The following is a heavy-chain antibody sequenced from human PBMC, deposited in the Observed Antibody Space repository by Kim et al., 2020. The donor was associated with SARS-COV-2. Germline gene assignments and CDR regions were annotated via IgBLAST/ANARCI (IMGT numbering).Heavy chain of an antibody. D-gene: IGHD3-22*01. CDR2: INPNSGGT. J-gene: IGHJ5*02. V-gene: IGHV1-2*02. CDR1: GYTFTGYY. Sequence: ASVKVSCKASGYTFTGYYMHWVRQAPGQGLEWMGWINPNSGGTNYAQKFQGRVTMTRDTSISTAYMELSRLRSDDTAVYYCALVEGIYYDSSGYPLPNWFDPWGQGTLVTVSS. CDR3: ALVEGIYYDSSGYPLPNWFDP.